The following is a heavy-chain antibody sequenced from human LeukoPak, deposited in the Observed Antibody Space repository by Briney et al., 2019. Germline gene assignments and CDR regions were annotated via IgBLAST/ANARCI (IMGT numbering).Heavy chain of an antibody. V-gene: IGHV4-59*11. CDR2: MFYSGST. CDR1: GGSISSHF. CDR3: ARDRAPVTMIRGAPGGFDP. Sequence: TLSLTCTVSGGSISSHFWSWIRQPPGKGLEWIGYMFYSGSTNYNPSLKSRVTISVDASKNQFSLKLTSVSAADTAVYYCARDRAPVTMIRGAPGGFDPWGQGTLVTVSS. J-gene: IGHJ5*02. D-gene: IGHD3-10*01.